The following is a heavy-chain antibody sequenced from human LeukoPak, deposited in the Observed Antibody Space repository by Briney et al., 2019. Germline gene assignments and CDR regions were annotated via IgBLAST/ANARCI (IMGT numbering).Heavy chain of an antibody. J-gene: IGHJ6*02. D-gene: IGHD5/OR15-5a*01. CDR3: ARDLRVDYYYYGLDV. Sequence: PSETLSLTCTDSGGSVTSYYCNWIRQPPGKGLEWIGYIYYSGSTNYNPSLKSRLTISVDTSKNQFSLNLSSVTAADTAVYYCARDLRVDYYYYGLDVWGLGTTVTVSS. CDR1: GGSVTSYY. CDR2: IYYSGST. V-gene: IGHV4-59*02.